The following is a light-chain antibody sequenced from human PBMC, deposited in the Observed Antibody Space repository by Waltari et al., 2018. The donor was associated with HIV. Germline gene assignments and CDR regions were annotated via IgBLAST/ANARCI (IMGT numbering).Light chain of an antibody. Sequence: QSALTQPASVSGSPRQSITISCTGTSSDIGPYNLVSWYRQSPGMAPPPVIHGVDTRPSGVSDRFSGSKSGNVASLTIASLQSEDEAEYYCSSYANTDTLLFGGGTKLTVL. J-gene: IGLJ3*02. CDR2: GVD. CDR3: SSYANTDTLL. CDR1: SSDIGPYNL. V-gene: IGLV2-14*01.